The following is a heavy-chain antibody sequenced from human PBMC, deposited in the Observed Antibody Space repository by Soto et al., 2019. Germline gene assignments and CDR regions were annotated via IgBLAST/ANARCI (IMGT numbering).Heavy chain of an antibody. CDR1: GYTFTGYG. Sequence: VASVKVSCKASGYTFTGYGISWVRQAPGQGLEWMGWISAYNGNTNYAQKLQGRVTMTTDTSTSTAYMELRSLRSDDTAVYYCARRLDIVATNYYYGMDVWGQGTTVTVSS. CDR2: ISAYNGNT. V-gene: IGHV1-18*01. CDR3: ARRLDIVATNYYYGMDV. J-gene: IGHJ6*02. D-gene: IGHD5-12*01.